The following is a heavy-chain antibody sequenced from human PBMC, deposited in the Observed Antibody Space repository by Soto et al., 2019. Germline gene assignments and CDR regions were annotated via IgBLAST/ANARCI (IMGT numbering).Heavy chain of an antibody. D-gene: IGHD5-12*01. CDR1: GDSVSSNSAA. J-gene: IGHJ6*02. V-gene: IGHV6-1*01. CDR2: TYYRSKWYN. Sequence: PSQTLSLTCAISGDSVSSNSAAWNWIRQSPSRGLEWLGRTYYRSKWYNDYAVSVKSRITINPDTSKSQFSLQLNSVTPEDTAVYYCARDSPPGGIVATIARRGPPEYYYGMDVWDHGTTVTVSS. CDR3: ARDSPPGGIVATIARRGPPEYYYGMDV.